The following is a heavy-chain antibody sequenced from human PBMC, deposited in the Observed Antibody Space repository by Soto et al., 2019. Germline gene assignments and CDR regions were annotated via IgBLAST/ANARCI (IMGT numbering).Heavy chain of an antibody. CDR3: ARVGWFGESSSVDWFDP. Sequence: SETLSLTCTVSGGSISSGDYYWSWIRQPPGKGLEWIGYIYYSGSTYYNPSLKSRVTISVDTSKNQFSLKLSSVTAADTAVYYCARVGWFGESSSVDWFDPWGQGTLVTVSA. CDR2: IYYSGST. CDR1: GGSISSGDYY. V-gene: IGHV4-30-4*01. D-gene: IGHD3-10*01. J-gene: IGHJ5*02.